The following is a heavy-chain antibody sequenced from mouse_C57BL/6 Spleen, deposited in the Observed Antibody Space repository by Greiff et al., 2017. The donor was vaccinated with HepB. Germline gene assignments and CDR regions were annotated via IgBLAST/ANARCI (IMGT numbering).Heavy chain of an antibody. D-gene: IGHD2-1*01. CDR3: ARGGIYYGNLWYFDV. J-gene: IGHJ1*03. Sequence: EVKVEESGPGLVKPSQSLSLTCSVTGYSITSGYYWNWIRQFPGNKLEWMGYISYDGSNNYNPSLKNRISITRDTSKNQFFLKLNSVTTEDTATYYCARGGIYYGNLWYFDVWGTGTTVTVSS. CDR2: ISYDGSN. CDR1: GYSITSGYY. V-gene: IGHV3-6*01.